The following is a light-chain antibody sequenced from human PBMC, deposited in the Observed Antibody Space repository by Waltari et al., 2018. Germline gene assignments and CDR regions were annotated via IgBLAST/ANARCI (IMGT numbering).Light chain of an antibody. J-gene: IGLJ2*01. CDR3: NSRDSSSSHQL. CDR2: GKN. V-gene: IGLV3-19*01. CDR1: GLRSFY. Sequence: SSELTQDPAVSVALGQTVRITCQGDGLRSFYANWYQQKPGQAPILVIYGKNNRPSGIPDRFSGSTSGNTASLTITGAQAEDEADYYCNSRDSSSSHQLFGGGTKLTVL.